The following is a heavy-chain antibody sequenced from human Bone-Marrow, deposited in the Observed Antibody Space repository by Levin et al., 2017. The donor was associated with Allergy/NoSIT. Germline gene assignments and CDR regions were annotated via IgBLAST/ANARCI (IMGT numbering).Heavy chain of an antibody. CDR3: ARVFYFESSGYYYP. Sequence: GESLKISCKASGFNFNIYGIIWVRQAPGQGLEWMGWISGYNGNTDYAQNIQGRVSMTTDTSTSTAYMELRNLRSDDTAVYYCARVFYFESSGYYYPWGQGTLVTVSS. D-gene: IGHD3-22*01. CDR2: ISGYNGNT. CDR1: GFNFNIYG. V-gene: IGHV1-18*01. J-gene: IGHJ5*02.